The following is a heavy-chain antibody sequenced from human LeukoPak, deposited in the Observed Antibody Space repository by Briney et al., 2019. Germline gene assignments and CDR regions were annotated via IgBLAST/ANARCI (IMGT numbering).Heavy chain of an antibody. Sequence: GGSLTLSCAASGFTFSSSWVTWVRQGPGKGLEWVGNIKHDGSEVYYLDSVKGRFKISRDNAQNSLYLQVNSLRAEDTAMYFCARYLVTGSTSDAFDIWGQGTMVTVSS. CDR3: ARYLVTGSTSDAFDI. CDR2: IKHDGSEV. J-gene: IGHJ3*02. D-gene: IGHD1-7*01. V-gene: IGHV3-7*01. CDR1: GFTFSSSW.